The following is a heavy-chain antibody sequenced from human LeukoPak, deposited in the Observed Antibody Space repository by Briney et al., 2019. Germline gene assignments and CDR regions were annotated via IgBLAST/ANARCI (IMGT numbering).Heavy chain of an antibody. CDR2: IKEDGGRE. Sequence: GGSLRLSCAAPGFAFSRSWMTWIRQAPGKGLEFVANIKEDGGRENFASSVKGRFTISRDNAKDSLYLQMNNLRVEDTAVYYCARDGGYSAFDYWGQGALVTVSS. V-gene: IGHV3-7*03. CDR3: ARDGGYSAFDY. J-gene: IGHJ4*02. D-gene: IGHD1-26*01. CDR1: GFAFSRSW.